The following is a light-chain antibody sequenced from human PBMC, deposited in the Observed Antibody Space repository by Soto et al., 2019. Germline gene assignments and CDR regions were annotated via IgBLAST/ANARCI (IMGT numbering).Light chain of an antibody. Sequence: DIVMTQSPDSLAVSLGERAIINCKSSQSVLYSSNNKNHLAWYQQKPGQPPKLLIYWASTREAGVPDRFSGSGSGTDFTLTISSLQAEDVAVYYCQQYYSTPLTFGGGPKVEIK. CDR1: QSVLYSSNNKNH. CDR3: QQYYSTPLT. J-gene: IGKJ4*01. CDR2: WAS. V-gene: IGKV4-1*01.